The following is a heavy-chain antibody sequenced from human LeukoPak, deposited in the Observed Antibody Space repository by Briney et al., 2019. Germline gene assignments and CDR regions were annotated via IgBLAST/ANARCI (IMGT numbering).Heavy chain of an antibody. V-gene: IGHV4-39*07. CDR3: ARATTGLYSSSSFDY. D-gene: IGHD6-6*01. J-gene: IGHJ4*02. Sequence: SETLSLTCTVSGGSISSSSYYWGWIRQPPGKGLGWIGEIYHSGSTNYNPSLKSRVTISVDKSKNQFSLKLSSVTAADTAVYYCARATTGLYSSSSFDYWGQGTLVTVSS. CDR1: GGSISSSSYY. CDR2: IYHSGST.